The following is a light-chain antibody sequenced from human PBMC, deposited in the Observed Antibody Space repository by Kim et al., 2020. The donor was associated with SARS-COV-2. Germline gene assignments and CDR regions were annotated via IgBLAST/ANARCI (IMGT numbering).Light chain of an antibody. CDR3: LQHSTYPIT. J-gene: IGKJ5*01. CDR2: GAS. Sequence: SASVGDRVTIPCRASQDIRNDLGWYQQNPGRAPKRLIYGASSLQSGVPSRFSGSGSGTEFTLTISSVQPEDFATYFCLQHSTYPITFGQGTRLEIK. V-gene: IGKV1-17*01. CDR1: QDIRND.